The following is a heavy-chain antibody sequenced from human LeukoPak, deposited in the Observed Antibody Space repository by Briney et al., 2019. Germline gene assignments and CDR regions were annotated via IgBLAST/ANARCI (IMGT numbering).Heavy chain of an antibody. CDR3: ASRDLKSGDYYYGMDV. CDR1: GGTFSSYA. D-gene: IGHD1-26*01. Sequence: ASVKVSCKASGGTFSSYAISWVRQAPGQGLEWMGGIIPIFGTANYAQKVQGRVTITADESTSTAYMELSSLRSEDTAVYYCASRDLKSGDYYYGMDVWGQGTTVTVSS. CDR2: IIPIFGTA. V-gene: IGHV1-69*13. J-gene: IGHJ6*02.